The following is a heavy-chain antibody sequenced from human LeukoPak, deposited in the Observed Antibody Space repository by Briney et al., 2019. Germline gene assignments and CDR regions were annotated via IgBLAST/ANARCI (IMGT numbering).Heavy chain of an antibody. Sequence: PGGSLRLSCAASGFTFSSYAMSWVRQAPGKGLEWVSAISGSDGSTNYADSVKGRFTISRDNSKNTLYLQMNSLGAEDTAVYYCAKEDNVVLPAAIHHWFDPWGQGTLVTVSS. CDR3: AKEDNVVLPAAIHHWFDP. D-gene: IGHD2-2*02. V-gene: IGHV3-23*01. CDR2: ISGSDGST. CDR1: GFTFSSYA. J-gene: IGHJ5*02.